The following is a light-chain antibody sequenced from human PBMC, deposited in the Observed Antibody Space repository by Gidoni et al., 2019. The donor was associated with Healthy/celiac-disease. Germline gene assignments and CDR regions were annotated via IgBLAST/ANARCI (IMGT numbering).Light chain of an antibody. V-gene: IGKV2-28*01. J-gene: IGKJ1*01. Sequence: DIVMTQASLSLPVTPGEPDSISCRSSQRLLHSNGYNYLDWYLQKPGQSPQLLIYLGSNRASGVPDRFSGSGSGTDFTLNISRVEAEDVGVYYCMQALQTPWTFGQGTKVEIK. CDR3: MQALQTPWT. CDR2: LGS. CDR1: QRLLHSNGYNY.